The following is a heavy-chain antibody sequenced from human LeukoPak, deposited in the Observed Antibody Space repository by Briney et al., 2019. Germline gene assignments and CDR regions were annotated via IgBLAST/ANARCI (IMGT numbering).Heavy chain of an antibody. V-gene: IGHV1-46*01. D-gene: IGHD3-22*01. CDR2: INPSGGST. Sequence: EASVKVSCKASGYTFTSYYMHWVRQAPGQGLEWMGIINPSGGSTSYAQEFQGRVTMTRDTSTSTVYMELSSLRSEDTAVYYCARDPDLPYYYDSSGYQPFSDYWGQGTLVTVSS. J-gene: IGHJ4*02. CDR3: ARDPDLPYYYDSSGYQPFSDY. CDR1: GYTFTSYY.